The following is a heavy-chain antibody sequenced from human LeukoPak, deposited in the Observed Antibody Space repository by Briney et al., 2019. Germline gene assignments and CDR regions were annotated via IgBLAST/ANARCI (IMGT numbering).Heavy chain of an antibody. CDR2: ISWNSGSI. V-gene: IGHV3-9*01. CDR3: ARGGNYYYDSSGYYTFDY. Sequence: GRSLRLSCAASGFTFDDYAMHWVRHAPGKGLEWVSGISWNSGSIGYADSVKGRFTISRDNAKNSLYLQMNSLRAEDTALYYCARGGNYYYDSSGYYTFDYWGQGTLVTVSS. J-gene: IGHJ4*02. D-gene: IGHD3-22*01. CDR1: GFTFDDYA.